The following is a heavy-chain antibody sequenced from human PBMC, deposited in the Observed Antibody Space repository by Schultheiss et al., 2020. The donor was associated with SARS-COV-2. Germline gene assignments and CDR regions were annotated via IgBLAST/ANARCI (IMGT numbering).Heavy chain of an antibody. CDR2: IKTKPEGATT. J-gene: IGHJ4*02. CDR3: TSRVVTTNDY. Sequence: GGSLRLSCAASGFTFSNAWMNWVRQAPGKGLEWIGRIKTKPEGATTEYAPFVKGRFSISRDDSETTVFLQLNSLKTEDTGVYYCTSRVVTTNDYWGQGTLVTVSS. V-gene: IGHV3-15*01. CDR1: GFTFSNAW. D-gene: IGHD2-21*02.